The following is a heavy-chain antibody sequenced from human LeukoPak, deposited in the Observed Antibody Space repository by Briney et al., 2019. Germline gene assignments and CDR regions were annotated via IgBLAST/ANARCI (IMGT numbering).Heavy chain of an antibody. CDR3: AKDRETTASGTFDY. CDR1: GFTFNNYG. Sequence: GGSLRLSCAASGFTFNNYGMHYVRQAPGKGLQWVAVISDDGRNKNYADSVKGRFTISRDNSNNTLYLQMNSLRAEDTGVYYCAKDRETTASGTFDYWGQGTLVTVSS. CDR2: ISDDGRNK. V-gene: IGHV3-30*18. J-gene: IGHJ4*02. D-gene: IGHD6-13*01.